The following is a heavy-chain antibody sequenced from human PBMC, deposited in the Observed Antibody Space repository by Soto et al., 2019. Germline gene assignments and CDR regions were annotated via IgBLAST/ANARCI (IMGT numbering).Heavy chain of an antibody. J-gene: IGHJ5*02. D-gene: IGHD3-9*01. CDR1: GFTFSTYT. V-gene: IGHV3-21*01. CDR3: ARTFRDTLTGSRFDP. Sequence: GGSLRLSCEASGFTFSTYTMNWVRQAPGKGLEWVSSITSGSTYVYYADSVKGRFTVSRDNPKNSLFLHKNSLRAEDTAVYYCARTFRDTLTGSRFDPWGQGTLVTVSS. CDR2: ITSGSTYV.